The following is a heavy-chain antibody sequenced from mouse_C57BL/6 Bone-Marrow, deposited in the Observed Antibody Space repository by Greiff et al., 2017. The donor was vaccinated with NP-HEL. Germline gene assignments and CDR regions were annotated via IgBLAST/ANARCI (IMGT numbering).Heavy chain of an antibody. CDR2: IDPSDSYT. CDR3: AREESLYYGYGGFAY. J-gene: IGHJ3*01. D-gene: IGHD2-2*01. Sequence: QVQLKQPGAELVRPGTSVKLPCKASGYTFTSYWMHWVKQRPGQGLEWIGVIDPSDSYTNYNQKFKGKATLTVDTSSSTAYMQLSSLTSEDSAVYYCAREESLYYGYGGFAYWGQGTLVTVSA. CDR1: GYTFTSYW. V-gene: IGHV1-59*01.